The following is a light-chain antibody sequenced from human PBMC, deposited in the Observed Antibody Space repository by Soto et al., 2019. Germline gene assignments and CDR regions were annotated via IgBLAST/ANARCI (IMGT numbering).Light chain of an antibody. Sequence: DIQMTQSPSSLSASVGDRVAITCRASQNISTFFNWYQQKPGKAPNLLIYGASTLQSGVPSRFSGSGSGTDFTLTISSLQPEDFSTYYCQQTYSARWTFGQGTKVEIK. CDR3: QQTYSARWT. V-gene: IGKV1-39*01. CDR1: QNISTF. CDR2: GAS. J-gene: IGKJ1*01.